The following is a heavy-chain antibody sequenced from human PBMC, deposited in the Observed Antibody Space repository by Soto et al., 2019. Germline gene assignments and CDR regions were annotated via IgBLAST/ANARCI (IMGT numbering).Heavy chain of an antibody. CDR2: VYNTGGT. D-gene: IGHD3-10*01. CDR1: SGPTSSHI. J-gene: IGHJ6*02. Sequence: QVQLQQSGPGLVKPSETLSLTCTVSSGPTSSHIWGWIRQPPGRGLEGIGYVYNTGGTSYNPTLRSRVTISADTSTKNISLTLSSVTAADTAVYYCVSQGIGPLHGLVDVWGQGTTVSVSS. V-gene: IGHV4-59*08. CDR3: VSQGIGPLHGLVDV.